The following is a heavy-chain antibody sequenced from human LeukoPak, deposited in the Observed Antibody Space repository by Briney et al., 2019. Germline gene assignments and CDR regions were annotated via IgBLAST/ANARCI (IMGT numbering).Heavy chain of an antibody. CDR3: ARSGSSGWYTYYFDY. V-gene: IGHV4-34*01. CDR1: GGSFSGYY. D-gene: IGHD6-19*01. CDR2: INHSGST. J-gene: IGHJ4*02. Sequence: SETLSLTCAVYGGSFSGYYWSWIRQPPGKGLEWIGEINHSGSTNYNPSLKSRVTISVDTSKNQFSLKLSSVTAADTAVYYRARSGSSGWYTYYFDYWGQGTLVTVSS.